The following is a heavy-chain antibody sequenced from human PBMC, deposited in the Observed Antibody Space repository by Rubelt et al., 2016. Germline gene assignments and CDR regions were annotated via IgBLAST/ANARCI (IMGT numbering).Heavy chain of an antibody. V-gene: IGHV1-8*01. D-gene: IGHD5-12*01. Sequence: QVQLVQSGAEVRKPGASMKVSCKASGYTFTSYGLNWVRQATGQGLEWMGWMDPNSGNTGYAQKFQGIITMTRNTSISTAYMELNTLRSEDTAVYYCARDIGYIVDYWGQGTLVTVSS. CDR1: GYTFTSYG. CDR3: ARDIGYIVDY. J-gene: IGHJ4*02. CDR2: MDPNSGNT.